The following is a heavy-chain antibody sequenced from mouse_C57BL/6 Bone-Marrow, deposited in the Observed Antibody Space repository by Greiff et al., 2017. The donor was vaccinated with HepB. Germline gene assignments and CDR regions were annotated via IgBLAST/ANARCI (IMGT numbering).Heavy chain of an antibody. CDR3: ARWTTVVDIWAMDY. J-gene: IGHJ4*01. CDR1: GYTFTSYG. CDR2: IYIGNGYT. D-gene: IGHD1-1*01. V-gene: IGHV1-58*01. Sequence: EVKLMESGAELVRPGSSVKMSCKTSGYTFTSYGINWVKQRPGQGLEWIGYIYIGNGYTEYNEKFKGKATLTSDTSSSTAYMQLSSLTSEDSAIYFGARWTTVVDIWAMDYWGQGTSVTVSS.